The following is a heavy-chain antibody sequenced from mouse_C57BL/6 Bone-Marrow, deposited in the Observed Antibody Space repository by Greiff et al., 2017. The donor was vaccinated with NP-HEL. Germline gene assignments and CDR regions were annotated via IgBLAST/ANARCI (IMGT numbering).Heavy chain of an antibody. CDR1: GFTFTDYY. J-gene: IGHJ4*01. CDR2: IRNNANGYST. CDR3: ARPSTTVSVLYYAMDY. V-gene: IGHV7-3*01. Sequence: EVQGVESGGGLVQPGGSLSLSCAASGFTFTDYYMSWVRQPPGKALEWLGFIRNNANGYSTEYSASVKGRFTISRDNSHSILYLQMNALRAEDSATDYCARPSTTVSVLYYAMDYWGQGTSVTVSS. D-gene: IGHD1-1*01.